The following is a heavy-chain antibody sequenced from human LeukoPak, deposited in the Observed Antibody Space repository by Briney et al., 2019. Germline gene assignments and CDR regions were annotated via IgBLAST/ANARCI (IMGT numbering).Heavy chain of an antibody. J-gene: IGHJ4*02. V-gene: IGHV1-2*02. CDR3: ARRGRTSCYGICSYPSDY. CDR2: INPNSGGT. Sequence: VASVKVSCKASGYTFTSYYMHWVRQAPGQGLEWMGWINPNSGGTNSAQKFQDRVTMTRDTSINTAYMQLNRLRSDDTAVYYCARRGRTSCYGICSYPSDYWGQGTLVTVSS. CDR1: GYTFTSYY. D-gene: IGHD2-2*01.